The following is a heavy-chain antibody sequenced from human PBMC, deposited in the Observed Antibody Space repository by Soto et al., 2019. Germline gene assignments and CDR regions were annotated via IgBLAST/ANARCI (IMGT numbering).Heavy chain of an antibody. J-gene: IGHJ5*02. CDR1: GGTFSSYA. D-gene: IGHD3-22*01. V-gene: IGHV1-69*13. Sequence: SVKVSCKASGGTFSSYAISWVRQAPGQGLEWMGGIIPIFGTANYAQKFQGRVTITADESTSTAYMELSSLRSEDTAVYYCARYSVGYYDSSGSFRYNWFDPWGQGTLVTVSS. CDR3: ARYSVGYYDSSGSFRYNWFDP. CDR2: IIPIFGTA.